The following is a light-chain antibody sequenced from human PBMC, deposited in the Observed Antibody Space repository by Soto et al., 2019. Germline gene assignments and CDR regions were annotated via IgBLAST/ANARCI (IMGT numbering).Light chain of an antibody. Sequence: EILLTQYPATLSLSPGERATLSCRASKSISSNLAWYQQKPGQAPRLLIYVTSTRATGIPASLSGSGSGTEFTITIRRIEYEDFAVYYCHQYNFWPTFGQGTKVDI. V-gene: IGKV3-15*01. CDR3: HQYNFWPT. J-gene: IGKJ1*01. CDR2: VTS. CDR1: KSISSN.